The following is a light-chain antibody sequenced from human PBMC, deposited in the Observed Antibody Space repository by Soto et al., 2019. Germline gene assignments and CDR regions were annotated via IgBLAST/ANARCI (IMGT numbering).Light chain of an antibody. Sequence: EIVCTEPRGTLSLYQGEGATLSCRASQSVSSYLAWYQQKPGQAPRLLIYDASNRATGIPARFSGSGSGTDFTLTISCLEPEDFAVYYCQQRSNWPWTFCQVTKVDIK. J-gene: IGKJ1*01. CDR2: DAS. CDR1: QSVSSY. CDR3: QQRSNWPWT. V-gene: IGKV3-11*01.